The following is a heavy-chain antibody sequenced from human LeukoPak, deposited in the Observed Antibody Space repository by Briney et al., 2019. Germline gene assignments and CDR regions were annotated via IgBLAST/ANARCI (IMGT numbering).Heavy chain of an antibody. CDR1: GGSISSGGYY. J-gene: IGHJ5*01. CDR3: ARASSSWFDY. D-gene: IGHD6-13*01. V-gene: IGHV4-30-2*01. CDR2: IYQSGST. Sequence: SETLSLTCSVSGGSISSGGYYWGWIRQPPGKGLEWIGYIYQSGSTYYNPSLKSRVTISVDTSKNQFSLKLSSVTAADTAVYYCARASSSWFDYWGQGTLVTVSS.